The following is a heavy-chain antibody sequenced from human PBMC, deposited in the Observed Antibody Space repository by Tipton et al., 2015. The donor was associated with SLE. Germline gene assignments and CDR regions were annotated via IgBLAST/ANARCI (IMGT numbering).Heavy chain of an antibody. CDR1: GFTLSNHF. CDR2: ISSSSTSI. Sequence: SLRLSCAASGFTLSNHFMSWVRQAPGKGLEWVSFISSSSTSIYYAESVKGRFTISRDNAKNSLYLQMNSLRAEDTAVYYCAREEGYCSGDSCYSHFDYWGQGTPVTVSS. J-gene: IGHJ4*02. V-gene: IGHV3-21*01. CDR3: AREEGYCSGDSCYSHFDY. D-gene: IGHD2-15*01.